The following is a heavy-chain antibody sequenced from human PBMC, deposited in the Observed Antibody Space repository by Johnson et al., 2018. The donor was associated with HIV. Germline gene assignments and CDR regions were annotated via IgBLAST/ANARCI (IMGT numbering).Heavy chain of an antibody. Sequence: QVQLVESRGGVVQPGGSLRLSCAASGFTFSSYGMHWVRQAPGKGLEWVSFIRYDGSDKYYADSVKGRFTISRDNSKNTLYLQMNSLRAEDTAVYYCARAPLGYCSSSTCITDAFDVWDQGTMVTVSS. V-gene: IGHV3-30*02. CDR1: GFTFSSYG. CDR3: ARAPLGYCSSSTCITDAFDV. D-gene: IGHD2-2*01. J-gene: IGHJ3*01. CDR2: IRYDGSDK.